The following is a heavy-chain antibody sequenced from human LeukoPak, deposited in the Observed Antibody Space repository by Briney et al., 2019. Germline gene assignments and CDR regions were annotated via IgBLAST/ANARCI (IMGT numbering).Heavy chain of an antibody. J-gene: IGHJ4*02. V-gene: IGHV1-2*02. CDR3: ASSDFDY. D-gene: IGHD6-19*01. Sequence: KFQGRVTMTRDTSISTAYMELSRLRSDDTAVYYCASSDFDYWGQGTLVTVSS.